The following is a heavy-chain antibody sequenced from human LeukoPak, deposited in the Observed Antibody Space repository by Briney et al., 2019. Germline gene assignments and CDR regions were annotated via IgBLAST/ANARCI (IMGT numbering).Heavy chain of an antibody. D-gene: IGHD3-10*01. CDR2: ISGSGGST. CDR3: AKDLGDYYGSGSYYYYYYMDV. J-gene: IGHJ6*03. Sequence: GGSLRLSCAASGLTFSSYAMSWVRQAPGKGLEWVSAISGSGGSTYYADSVKGRFTISRDNSKNTLYLQMNSLRAEDTAVYYCAKDLGDYYGSGSYYYYYYMDVWGKGTTVTVSS. CDR1: GLTFSSYA. V-gene: IGHV3-23*01.